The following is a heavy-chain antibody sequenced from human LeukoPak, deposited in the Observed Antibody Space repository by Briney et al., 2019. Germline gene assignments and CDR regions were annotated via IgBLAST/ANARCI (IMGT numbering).Heavy chain of an antibody. CDR2: IHYSGIT. Sequence: SETLSLTCTVSGGSISTNDYFWSWIRQSPEKGQEWIGYIHYSGITKSNPSLESRLTLSVDTSKNQLSLRLTSVTAADTAVYYCARAPLTTATSDYFDLWGLGTLVTVSS. V-gene: IGHV4-30-4*01. J-gene: IGHJ4*02. CDR1: GGSISTNDYF. CDR3: ARAPLTTATSDYFDL. D-gene: IGHD4-17*01.